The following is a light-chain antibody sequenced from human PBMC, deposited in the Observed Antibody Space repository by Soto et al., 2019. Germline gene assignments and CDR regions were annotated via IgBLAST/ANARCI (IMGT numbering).Light chain of an antibody. CDR1: HSINNY. CDR2: AAS. Sequence: IRMTQSPSSLSASVGDRVIITCRSDHSINNYLNRYQQRPGKVPKLLIYAASTLQSEVPSRFSGSGSGRVFTLTINSLQPEDFATYYCQQSYSTLGTFGRGTRVEI. CDR3: QQSYSTLGT. V-gene: IGKV1-39*01. J-gene: IGKJ2*01.